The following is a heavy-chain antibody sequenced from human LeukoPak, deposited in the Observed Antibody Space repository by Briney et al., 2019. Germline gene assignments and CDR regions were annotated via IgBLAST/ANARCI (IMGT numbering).Heavy chain of an antibody. Sequence: GESLKISCKGSGYSFTSYWIGWVRQMPGKGLEWMGIIYPGDSDTRYSPSFQGQVTISADKSISTAYLQWSSLKASDTAMYYCARQLAAAGTGRRNYYYYGMDVWGQGTTVTVPS. CDR3: ARQLAAAGTGRRNYYYYGMDV. V-gene: IGHV5-51*01. J-gene: IGHJ6*02. D-gene: IGHD6-13*01. CDR2: IYPGDSDT. CDR1: GYSFTSYW.